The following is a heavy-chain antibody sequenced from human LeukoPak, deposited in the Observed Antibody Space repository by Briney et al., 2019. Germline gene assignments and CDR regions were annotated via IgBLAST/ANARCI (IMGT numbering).Heavy chain of an antibody. CDR1: GFTFSSYG. Sequence: GRSLRLSCAASGFTFSSYGMHWVRQAPGKGLEWVAVIWYDGSNKYYADSVKGRFTISRDNSKNTLYLQMNSLRAEDTVVYYCARVDDFWSGYYTFFDYWGQGTLVTVSS. CDR3: ARVDDFWSGYYTFFDY. CDR2: IWYDGSNK. J-gene: IGHJ4*02. V-gene: IGHV3-33*01. D-gene: IGHD3-3*01.